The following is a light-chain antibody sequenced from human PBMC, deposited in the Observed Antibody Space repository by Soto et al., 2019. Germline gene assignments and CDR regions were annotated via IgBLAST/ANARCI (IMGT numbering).Light chain of an antibody. J-gene: IGKJ4*01. CDR1: QGIRND. V-gene: IGKV1-17*01. CDR2: AAS. Sequence: DIKLTGSQSFLSASVGDTVPISCRASQGIRNDIGWYQQKPGKAPKRLIYAASSLQSGVPSRFSGSGSGTDFTLTISGLQSEDFATYYCQQYYSYPLTFGGGTKVDIK. CDR3: QQYYSYPLT.